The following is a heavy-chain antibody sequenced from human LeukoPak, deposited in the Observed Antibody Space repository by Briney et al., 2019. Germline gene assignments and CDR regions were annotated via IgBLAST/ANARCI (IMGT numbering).Heavy chain of an antibody. V-gene: IGHV3-23*01. CDR1: GFSFSSYA. J-gene: IGHJ4*02. Sequence: GGSLRLSCAASGFSFSSYAMSWVRQAPGKGLEWVSAISGSGGGTYYADSVKGRFTISRDNSKNTLYLQMNSLRAEDTAVYYCAKWSRHCSSSSCYSPFDYWGQGTLVTVSS. CDR2: ISGSGGGT. CDR3: AKWSRHCSSSSCYSPFDY. D-gene: IGHD2-2*01.